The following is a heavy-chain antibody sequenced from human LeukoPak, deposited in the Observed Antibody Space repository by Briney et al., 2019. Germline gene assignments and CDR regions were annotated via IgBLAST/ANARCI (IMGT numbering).Heavy chain of an antibody. CDR1: GFAFSSYG. CDR3: ARGGRRRGFGGNPEWDY. CDR2: IRYDGSNK. D-gene: IGHD4-23*01. J-gene: IGHJ4*02. Sequence: GGSLRLSCAASGFAFSSYGMHWVRQAPGKGLEWVAFIRYDGSNKYYADSVKDRFTISRDNSKNTLYLQMNSLRAEDTAVYYCARGGRRRGFGGNPEWDYWGQGTLVTVSS. V-gene: IGHV3-30*02.